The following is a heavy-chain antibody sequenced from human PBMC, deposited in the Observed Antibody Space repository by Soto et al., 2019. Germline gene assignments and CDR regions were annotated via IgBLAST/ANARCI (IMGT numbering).Heavy chain of an antibody. CDR2: VNPNRGGT. CDR3: ARVVIWYCYDSSGYTLVPHHDY. V-gene: IGHV1-2*02. CDR1: GYTFTGYC. Sequence: SFKVSCKASGYTFTGYCMHWVRPAPGQGLEWMGWVNPNRGGTKYDQKFQGRVTMTTDTSSSTAYMELSRLRSDDTAVYSCARVVIWYCYDSSGYTLVPHHDYWGQGTLVTVS. J-gene: IGHJ4*02. D-gene: IGHD3-22*01.